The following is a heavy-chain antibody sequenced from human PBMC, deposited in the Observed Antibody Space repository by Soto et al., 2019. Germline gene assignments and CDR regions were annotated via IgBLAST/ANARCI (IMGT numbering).Heavy chain of an antibody. V-gene: IGHV3-23*01. CDR1: GFTFSSYA. CDR3: AKVHDYGDYVHPTYFDY. D-gene: IGHD4-17*01. J-gene: IGHJ4*02. Sequence: GGSLRLSCAASGFTFSSYAMSWVRQAPGKGLEWVSAISGSGGSTYYADSVKGRFTISRDNSKNTLYLQMNSLRAEDTAVYYCAKVHDYGDYVHPTYFDYWGQGTLVTVSS. CDR2: ISGSGGST.